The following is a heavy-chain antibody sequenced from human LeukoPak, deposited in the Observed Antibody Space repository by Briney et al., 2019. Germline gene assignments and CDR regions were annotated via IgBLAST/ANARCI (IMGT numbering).Heavy chain of an antibody. CDR1: GGSISSRSYY. J-gene: IGHJ4*02. CDR2: IYYSGST. D-gene: IGHD3-22*01. CDR3: ARSTERITMIVASSDY. V-gene: IGHV4-39*01. Sequence: PSETLSLTCTVSGGSISSRSYYWGWIRQPPGEGLEWIGSIYYSGSTYYNPSLKSRVTISVDTSKNQFSLKLSSVTAADTAVYYCARSTERITMIVASSDYWGQGTLVTVSS.